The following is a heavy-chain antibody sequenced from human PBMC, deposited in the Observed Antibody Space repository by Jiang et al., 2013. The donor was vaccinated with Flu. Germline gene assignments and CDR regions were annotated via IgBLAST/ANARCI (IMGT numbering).Heavy chain of an antibody. CDR1: GESVSTNTAA. Sequence: SLTCAISGESVSTNTAAWNWIRQSPSRGIEWLGRTCYRSKWRNDYALSVKSRITINSDTSKNQFSLQLNSVIPEDTAVYYCAGSGVEQQVHDAFDIWGQGTMVTVSS. CDR3: AGSGVEQQVHDAFDI. V-gene: IGHV6-1*01. CDR2: TCYRSKWRN. J-gene: IGHJ3*02. D-gene: IGHD3-10*01.